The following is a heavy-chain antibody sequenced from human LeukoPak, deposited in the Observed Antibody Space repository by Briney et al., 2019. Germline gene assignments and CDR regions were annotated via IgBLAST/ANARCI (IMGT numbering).Heavy chain of an antibody. CDR3: AKDTQWLALPGVANYYFDY. D-gene: IGHD6-19*01. V-gene: IGHV3-23*01. CDR2: ISGSGGST. Sequence: RPGGSLRLSCAASGFTFSNYAMSWVRQAPGKGLEWVSSISGSGGSTYYADSVKGRFTISRDNSKNTLYLQVNSLRAEDTAVYYCAKDTQWLALPGVANYYFDYWGQGTLVTVSS. CDR1: GFTFSNYA. J-gene: IGHJ4*02.